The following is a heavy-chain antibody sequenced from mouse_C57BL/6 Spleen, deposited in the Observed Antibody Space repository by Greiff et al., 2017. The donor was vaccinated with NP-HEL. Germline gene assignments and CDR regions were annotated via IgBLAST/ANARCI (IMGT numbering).Heavy chain of an antibody. V-gene: IGHV1-59*01. D-gene: IGHD2-5*01. CDR3: ALYSNYYYAMDY. CDR2: IDPSDSYT. J-gene: IGHJ4*01. Sequence: VQLQQPGAELVRPGTSVKLSCKASGYTFTSYWMHWVKQRPGQGLEWIGVIDPSDSYTNYTQKFKGKATLTVDTSSSTAYMQLSSLTSEDSAVYYCALYSNYYYAMDYWGQGTSVTVSS. CDR1: GYTFTSYW.